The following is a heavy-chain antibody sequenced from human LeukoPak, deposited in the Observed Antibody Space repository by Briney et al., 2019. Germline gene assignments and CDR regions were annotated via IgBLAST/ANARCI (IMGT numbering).Heavy chain of an antibody. CDR3: ARSCIAARTLDY. J-gene: IGHJ4*02. V-gene: IGHV1-69*01. CDR2: IIPIFGTA. CDR1: GGTFSSYA. Sequence: SVKVSCKASGGTFSSYAISWVRQAPGQGLEWMGGIIPIFGTANYAQKFQGRVTITADESTSTAYMELSSLRSEDTAVYYCARSCIAARTLDYWGQGTLVTVSS. D-gene: IGHD6-6*01.